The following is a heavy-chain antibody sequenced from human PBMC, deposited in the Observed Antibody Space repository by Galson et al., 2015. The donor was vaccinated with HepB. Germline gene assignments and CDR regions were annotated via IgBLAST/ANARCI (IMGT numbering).Heavy chain of an antibody. Sequence: SLRLSCAASGFTFRSYGMHWVRQAPGKGLEWVAVTSYDGSNKYYADSVKGRFTISRDNSKNTLYLQMNSLRAEDTAVYCCAKAEGSGSYQDYYYYYGMDVWGQGTTVTVSS. CDR1: GFTFRSYG. CDR2: TSYDGSNK. J-gene: IGHJ6*02. CDR3: AKAEGSGSYQDYYYYYGMDV. D-gene: IGHD3-10*01. V-gene: IGHV3-30*18.